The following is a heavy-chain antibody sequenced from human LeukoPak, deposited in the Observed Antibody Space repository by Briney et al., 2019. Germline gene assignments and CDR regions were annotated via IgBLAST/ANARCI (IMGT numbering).Heavy chain of an antibody. Sequence: SETLSLTCTVSGGSISSYYWGWIRQPPGKGLEWIGSIYYSGSTYYNSSLKSRVTISVDTSKNQFSLKLSSVTAADTAVYYCASSEQARYYYDSSGYYTNWGQGTLVTVSS. CDR2: IYYSGST. CDR3: ASSEQARYYYDSSGYYTN. CDR1: GGSISSYY. V-gene: IGHV4-39*01. J-gene: IGHJ4*02. D-gene: IGHD3-22*01.